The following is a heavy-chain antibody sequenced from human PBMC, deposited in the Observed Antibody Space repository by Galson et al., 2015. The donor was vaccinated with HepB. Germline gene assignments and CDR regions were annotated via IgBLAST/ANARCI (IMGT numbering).Heavy chain of an antibody. CDR2: IYYSGST. D-gene: IGHD3-22*01. CDR3: ARATGDSSGYYGAPEYFQH. J-gene: IGHJ1*01. V-gene: IGHV4-31*03. Sequence: LSLTCTVSGGSISSGGYYWSWIRQHPGKGLEWIGYIYYSGSTYYNPSLKSRVTISVDTSKNQFSLKLSSVTAADTAVYYCARATGDSSGYYGAPEYFQHWGQGTLVTVSS. CDR1: GGSISSGGYY.